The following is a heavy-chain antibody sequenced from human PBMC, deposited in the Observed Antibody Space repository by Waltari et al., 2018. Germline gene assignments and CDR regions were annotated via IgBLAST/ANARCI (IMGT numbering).Heavy chain of an antibody. J-gene: IGHJ4*02. CDR3: AKDLFQDYGSGRPGYFDY. CDR2: ISWNSGSI. CDR1: GFTFDDYA. D-gene: IGHD3-10*01. Sequence: EVQLVESGGGLVQPVRSLRLSCAASGFTFDDYAMHWVRQAPGKGLEWVSGISWNSGSIGYADSVKGRFTISRDNAKNSLYLQMNSLRAEDTALYYCAKDLFQDYGSGRPGYFDYWGQGTLVTVSS. V-gene: IGHV3-9*01.